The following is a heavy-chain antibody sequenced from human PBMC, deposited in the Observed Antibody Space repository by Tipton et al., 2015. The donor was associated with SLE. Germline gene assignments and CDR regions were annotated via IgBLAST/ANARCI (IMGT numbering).Heavy chain of an antibody. D-gene: IGHD3-10*01. J-gene: IGHJ6*03. CDR1: GDSISSGDYS. Sequence: TLSLTCTVSGDSISSGDYSWSWFRQSPGRGLEWIGYISYSGSTLSNPSLKSPVTISIATSNNLFHLRRMSVTAADTAAYYCARDGGITTDLDGWGKGITVTVS. CDR3: ARDGGITTDLDG. V-gene: IGHV4-30-4*01. CDR2: ISYSGST.